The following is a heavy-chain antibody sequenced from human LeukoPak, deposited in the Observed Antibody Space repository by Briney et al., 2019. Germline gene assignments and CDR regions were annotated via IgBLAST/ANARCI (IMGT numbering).Heavy chain of an antibody. CDR2: IRSDGSDK. V-gene: IGHV3-30*02. D-gene: IGHD1-1*01. Sequence: GGSLRLSCAASGFTLRGYGMHWVRQAPGKGLEWVAFIRSDGSDKSYADSVKGRFTISRDNSENKLYLQINSLRVEDTAVYYCVEDTPTTGYHLDSWGQGTLVTVSS. CDR3: VEDTPTTGYHLDS. J-gene: IGHJ4*02. CDR1: GFTLRGYG.